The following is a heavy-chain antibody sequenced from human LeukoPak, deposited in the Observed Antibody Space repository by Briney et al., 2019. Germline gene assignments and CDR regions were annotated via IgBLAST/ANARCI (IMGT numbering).Heavy chain of an antibody. CDR3: ARGGYYYDSSGYPFDY. CDR2: IYTSGST. CDR1: VGSISSYY. J-gene: IGHJ4*02. D-gene: IGHD3-22*01. Sequence: SEALSVTCTVSVGSISSYYWSWIRQPAGKGLEWIGRIYTSGSTNYKPSLKSRVTMSVATSENQFSLKLSSITAADTAVYYCARGGYYYDSSGYPFDYWGQGTLVTVSS. V-gene: IGHV4-4*07.